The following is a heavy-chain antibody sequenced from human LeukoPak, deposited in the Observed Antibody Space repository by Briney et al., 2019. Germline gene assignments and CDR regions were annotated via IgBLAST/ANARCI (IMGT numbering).Heavy chain of an antibody. D-gene: IGHD5-12*01. Sequence: GASVKVSCKASGYTFTSYDINWVRQATGQGLEWMGWMNPNSGNTGYAQKFQGRVTMTRNTSISTAYMELSSLRSEDTAVYYCARGAGYSGYDSLDYWGQGTLVAVSS. V-gene: IGHV1-8*01. J-gene: IGHJ4*02. CDR2: MNPNSGNT. CDR3: ARGAGYSGYDSLDY. CDR1: GYTFTSYD.